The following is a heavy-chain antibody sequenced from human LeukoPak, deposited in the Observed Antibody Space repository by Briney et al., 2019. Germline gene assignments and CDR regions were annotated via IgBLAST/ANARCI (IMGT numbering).Heavy chain of an antibody. D-gene: IGHD5-12*01. V-gene: IGHV1-3*01. CDR2: INAGNGNT. Sequence: ASVKVSCKASGYTFTSYAMHWVRQAPGQRLEWMGWINAGNGNTKYSQKFQGRVTITRDTSASTAYMELSSLRSEDTAVYSCAREVATNRYYFDYWGQGTLVTVSS. CDR1: GYTFTSYA. J-gene: IGHJ4*02. CDR3: AREVATNRYYFDY.